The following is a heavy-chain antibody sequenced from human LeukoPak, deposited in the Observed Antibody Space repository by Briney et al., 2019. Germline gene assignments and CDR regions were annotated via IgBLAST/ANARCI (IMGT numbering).Heavy chain of an antibody. D-gene: IGHD6-19*01. Sequence: ASVKVSCKASGYTFTSCYMHWVRQAPGQGLEWMGIINPSGGSTSYAQKFQGRVTMTRDTSTSTVYMELSSLRSEDTAVYYCARSPGGAGPLDYWGQGTLVTVSS. CDR2: INPSGGST. J-gene: IGHJ4*02. CDR1: GYTFTSCY. V-gene: IGHV1-46*01. CDR3: ARSPGGAGPLDY.